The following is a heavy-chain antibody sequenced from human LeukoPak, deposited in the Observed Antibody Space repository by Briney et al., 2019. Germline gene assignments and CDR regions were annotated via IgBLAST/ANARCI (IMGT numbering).Heavy chain of an antibody. D-gene: IGHD3-3*01. Sequence: GGSLRLSCAASGFTLSDYYMSWIRQAPGKGLEWVSYISSSGSTIYYADSVKGRFTISRDNAKNSLYLQMNSLRAEDTAVYYCARVGTIFGVVNITYYYYGMDVWGQGTTVTVSS. V-gene: IGHV3-11*01. J-gene: IGHJ6*02. CDR1: GFTLSDYY. CDR2: ISSSGSTI. CDR3: ARVGTIFGVVNITYYYYGMDV.